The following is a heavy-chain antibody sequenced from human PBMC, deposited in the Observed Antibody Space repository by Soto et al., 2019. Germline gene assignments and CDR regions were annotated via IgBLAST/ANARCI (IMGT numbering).Heavy chain of an antibody. Sequence: SETLSLTCTVSGGSISSYYWSWIRQPPGKGLEWIGYIYYSGSTNYNPSLKSRVTISVDTSKNQFSLKLSSVTAADTAVYYCAREKTTIGDFYYWGQGTLVTVSS. CDR2: IYYSGST. D-gene: IGHD1-7*01. CDR3: AREKTTIGDFYY. J-gene: IGHJ4*02. CDR1: GGSISSYY. V-gene: IGHV4-59*01.